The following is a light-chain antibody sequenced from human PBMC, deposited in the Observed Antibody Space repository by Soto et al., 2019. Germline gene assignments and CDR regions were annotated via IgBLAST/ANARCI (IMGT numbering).Light chain of an antibody. V-gene: IGKV3-11*01. CDR1: QSISSD. J-gene: IGKJ1*01. CDR3: QQRNSWPRT. Sequence: EIVLTQSPATLSLSPGERATVSCRASQSISSDLAWYQQKPGQAPRLLIYDASNSATGIPARFSGSGSGTDFTLTINSLEPEDFAVYYCQQRNSWPRTFGQGTKVDIK. CDR2: DAS.